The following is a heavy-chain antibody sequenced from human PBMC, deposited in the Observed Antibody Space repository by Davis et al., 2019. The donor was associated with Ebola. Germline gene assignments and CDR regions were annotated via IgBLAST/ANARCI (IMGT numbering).Heavy chain of an antibody. CDR3: ARALGQWDSDAFDI. CDR1: GFTFSSYA. Sequence: PGGSLRLSCAASGFTFSSYAMHWVRQAPGKGLEWVAVISYDGSNKYYADSVKGRFTISRDNAKNSLYLQMNSLRAEDTAVYYCARALGQWDSDAFDIWGQGTMVTVSS. D-gene: IGHD1-26*01. V-gene: IGHV3-30-3*01. J-gene: IGHJ3*02. CDR2: ISYDGSNK.